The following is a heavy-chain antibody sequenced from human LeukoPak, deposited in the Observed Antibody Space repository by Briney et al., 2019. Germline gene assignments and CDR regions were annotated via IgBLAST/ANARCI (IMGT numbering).Heavy chain of an antibody. CDR3: ARSLIVVAGFDY. CDR1: GFSFSSYA. D-gene: IGHD2-15*01. CDR2: ISGSADST. Sequence: PGGSLRLSCAASGFSFSSYAMSWVRQAPGKGLEWVSAISGSADSTYYADSVKGRFTIARDNSKNSLYLQMNSLRAEDTAVYYCARSLIVVAGFDYWGQGTLVTVSS. V-gene: IGHV3-23*01. J-gene: IGHJ4*02.